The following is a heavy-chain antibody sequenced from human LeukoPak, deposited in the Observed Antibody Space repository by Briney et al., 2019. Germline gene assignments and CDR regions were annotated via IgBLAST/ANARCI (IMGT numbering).Heavy chain of an antibody. D-gene: IGHD5-12*01. CDR1: GLTFSSYG. Sequence: PGGSLRLSCAASGLTFSSYGMHWVRQAPGKGLEWVAFIRYDGSNKYYADSVKGRFTISRDNSKNTLYLQMNSLRAEDTAVYYCAKDLGADSGYDCLDYWGQGTLVTVSS. V-gene: IGHV3-30*02. CDR2: IRYDGSNK. J-gene: IGHJ4*02. CDR3: AKDLGADSGYDCLDY.